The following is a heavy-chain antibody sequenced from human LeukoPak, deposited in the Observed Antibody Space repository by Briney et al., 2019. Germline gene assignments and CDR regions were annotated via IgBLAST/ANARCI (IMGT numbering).Heavy chain of an antibody. V-gene: IGHV3-21*01. Sequence: GGSLRLSCAASGFTFSSYAMSWVRQAPGKGLEWVSSISSSSSYIYYADSVKGRFTISRDNAKSSLYLQMNSLRAEDTAVYYCARMGSSSWSDYWGQGTLVTVSS. J-gene: IGHJ4*02. D-gene: IGHD6-13*01. CDR1: GFTFSSYA. CDR2: ISSSSSYI. CDR3: ARMGSSSWSDY.